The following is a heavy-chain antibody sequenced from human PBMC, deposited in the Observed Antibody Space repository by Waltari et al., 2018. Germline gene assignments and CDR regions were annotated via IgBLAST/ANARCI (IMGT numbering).Heavy chain of an antibody. Sequence: QVQLVQSGAEVKKPGSSVKVSCKASGGTFSSYATSWARQAPGQGLEWMGRIIPIFGTANYAQKFQGRVTITADKSTSTAYMELSSLRSEDTAVYYCAREGGMVRFDYYYYMDVWGKGTTVTISS. CDR2: IIPIFGTA. CDR3: AREGGMVRFDYYYYMDV. J-gene: IGHJ6*03. D-gene: IGHD3-3*01. V-gene: IGHV1-69*13. CDR1: GGTFSSYA.